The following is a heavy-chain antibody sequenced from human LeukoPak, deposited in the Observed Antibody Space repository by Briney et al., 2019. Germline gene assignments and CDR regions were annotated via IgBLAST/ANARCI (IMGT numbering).Heavy chain of an antibody. CDR1: GFTVNSNY. CDR2: IYKDGRT. J-gene: IGHJ4*02. CDR3: ARDVNSYAHCGH. V-gene: IGHV3-53*01. Sequence: GGSLRLSCAASGFTVNSNYMSWVRQAPGKGLGRVSIIYKDGRTYYADSVKGRFTISRDNSRNMLYLQMNSLRAEDTAVYYCARDVNSYAHCGHWGQGTLVTVSS. D-gene: IGHD5-18*01.